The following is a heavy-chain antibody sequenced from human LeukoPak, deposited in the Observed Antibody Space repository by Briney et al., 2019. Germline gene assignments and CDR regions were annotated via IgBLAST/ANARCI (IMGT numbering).Heavy chain of an antibody. CDR1: GFNFNIYE. D-gene: IGHD6-19*01. V-gene: IGHV3-48*03. CDR3: ARVAVAGTLLYYYMDV. Sequence: GGSLRLSCAASGFNFNIYEMNWVRQAPGKGLEWVSYISSSGSTIYYADSVKGRFTISRDNAKNSLYLQMNSLRVEDTAVYYCARVAVAGTLLYYYMDVWGKGTTVTISS. J-gene: IGHJ6*03. CDR2: ISSSGSTI.